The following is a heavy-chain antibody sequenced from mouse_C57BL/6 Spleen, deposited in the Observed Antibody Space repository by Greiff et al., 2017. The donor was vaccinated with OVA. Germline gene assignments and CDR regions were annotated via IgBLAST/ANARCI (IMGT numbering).Heavy chain of an antibody. CDR1: GFSLTSYG. Sequence: VQVVESGPGLVAPSQSLSITCTVSGFSLTSYGVHWVRQPPGKGLEWLVVIWSDGSTTYNSALKSRLSISKDNSKSQVFLKMNSLQTDDTAMYYCARQDSNYVGYAMDYWGQGTSVTVSS. CDR2: IWSDGST. J-gene: IGHJ4*01. CDR3: ARQDSNYVGYAMDY. V-gene: IGHV2-6-1*01. D-gene: IGHD2-5*01.